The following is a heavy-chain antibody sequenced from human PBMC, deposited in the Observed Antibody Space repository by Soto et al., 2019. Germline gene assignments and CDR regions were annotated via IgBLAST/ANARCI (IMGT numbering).Heavy chain of an antibody. D-gene: IGHD2-2*01. CDR3: VRDRADFSSTYYHYFSV. V-gene: IGHV4-4*07. Sequence: SETLSLTCKVSGTSFRHFCWTWIRQTPGKGLEWVGRIYITGTTSLNPSLKSRVTISIDTAKNEFSLNLKSVTAADTAAYYCVRDRADFSSTYYHYFSVWGRGIQVTVSS. CDR2: IYITGTT. J-gene: IGHJ2*01. CDR1: GTSFRHFC.